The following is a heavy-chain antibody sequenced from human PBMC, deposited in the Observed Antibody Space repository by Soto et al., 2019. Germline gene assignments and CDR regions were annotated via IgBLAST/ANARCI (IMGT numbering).Heavy chain of an antibody. CDR3: ATSYGSGYRAFDY. CDR2: VNPILSMS. Sequence: QVQLVQSGAEVKGPGSSVKVSCKASGDTFNFYSINWVRQAPGLGLEWMGRVNPILSMSNFAQRFQGRVTMTADKSTSTAYMELCGMRSEDTDIYYCATSYGSGYRAFDYWGQGSLVTVSS. CDR1: GDTFNFYS. D-gene: IGHD3-10*01. V-gene: IGHV1-69*04. J-gene: IGHJ4*02.